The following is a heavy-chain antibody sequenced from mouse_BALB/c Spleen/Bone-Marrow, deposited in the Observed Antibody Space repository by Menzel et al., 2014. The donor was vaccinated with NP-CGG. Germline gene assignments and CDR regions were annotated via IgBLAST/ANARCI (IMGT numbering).Heavy chain of an antibody. Sequence: VKLVESGPGLVSPSQSLSITCTASEFSLTSYGIHWVRQPPGKGLEWLGVIWAGGSTNYNSGPMSRLGIREDNSKSQVFLKMNSLQTDDTAVFYCGGGGCGRAWFAYWGQGTLVTVSA. V-gene: IGHV2-9*02. CDR3: GGGGCGRAWFAY. J-gene: IGHJ3*01. CDR2: IWAGGST. CDR1: EFSLTSYG.